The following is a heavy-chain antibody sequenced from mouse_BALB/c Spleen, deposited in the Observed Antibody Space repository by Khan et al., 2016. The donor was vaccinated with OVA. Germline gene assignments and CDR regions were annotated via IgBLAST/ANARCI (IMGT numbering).Heavy chain of an antibody. CDR2: INPHIGET. CDR1: GYSFTGYF. D-gene: IGHD1-1*01. J-gene: IGHJ2*01. CDR3: TRIYRSDFDY. Sequence: IQLVQSGPELVRPGASVKISCKASGYSFTGYFMNWVMQSHGKSLEWIGGINPHIGETFYNQRFKDKATLTVDESSTTAHMELRSLASEDSAVYYCTRIYRSDFDYWGQGTTLTVSS. V-gene: IGHV1-20*02.